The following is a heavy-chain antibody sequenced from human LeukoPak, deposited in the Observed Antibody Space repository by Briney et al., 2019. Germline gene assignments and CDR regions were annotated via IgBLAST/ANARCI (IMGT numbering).Heavy chain of an antibody. V-gene: IGHV3-30-3*01. CDR3: AREDGTYRDYHYYYYYGMDV. D-gene: IGHD4-17*01. J-gene: IGHJ6*02. CDR2: ISYDGSNK. Sequence: GGSLRLSCAASGFTFSSYAMHWVRQAPGKGLEWVAVISYDGSNKYYADSVKGRFTISRDNSKNTLYLQMNSLRAEDTAVYYCAREDGTYRDYHYYYYYGMDVWGQGTTVTVSS. CDR1: GFTFSSYA.